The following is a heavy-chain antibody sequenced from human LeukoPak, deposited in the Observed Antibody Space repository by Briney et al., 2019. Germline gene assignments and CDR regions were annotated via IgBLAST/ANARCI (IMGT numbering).Heavy chain of an antibody. CDR3: AKDGRVYYYGSGSYNWFDP. V-gene: IGHV3-30*18. J-gene: IGHJ5*02. CDR1: GFTFSSYG. D-gene: IGHD3-10*01. Sequence: GGSLRLSCAASGFTFSSYGMHWVRQAPGKGLEWVAVISYDGSNKYYADSVKGRFTISRDNSKNTLYLQMNSLRAEDTAVYYCAKDGRVYYYGSGSYNWFDPWGQGTLVTVSS. CDR2: ISYDGSNK.